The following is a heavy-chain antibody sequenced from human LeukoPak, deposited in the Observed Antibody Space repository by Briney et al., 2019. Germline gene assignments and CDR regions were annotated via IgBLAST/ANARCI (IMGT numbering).Heavy chain of an antibody. CDR2: IRGSGGST. Sequence: GGSLRLSCVASGFTFSTYGMSWVRQAPGKGLEWVSAIRGSGGSTYYADSVKGRFTISRDNSKNTLYLQMNSLRAEDTAVYYCAKRPGISAGGPFDYWGQGTLVTVSS. D-gene: IGHD6-13*01. CDR1: GFTFSTYG. CDR3: AKRPGISAGGPFDY. V-gene: IGHV3-23*01. J-gene: IGHJ4*02.